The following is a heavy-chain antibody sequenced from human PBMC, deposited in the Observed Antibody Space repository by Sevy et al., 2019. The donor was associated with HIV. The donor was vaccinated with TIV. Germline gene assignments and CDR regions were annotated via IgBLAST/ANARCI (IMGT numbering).Heavy chain of an antibody. J-gene: IGHJ4*02. CDR1: GYTFTSYG. CDR2: ISAYNGNT. V-gene: IGHV1-18*04. CDR3: ARDSGAAAAGTGRGRD. D-gene: IGHD6-13*01. Sequence: ASVKVSCKASGYTFTSYGISWVRQAPGQGLEWMGWISAYNGNTNYAQKLQGRVTMTTDTSTSTAYMELRSLRSDDTAVYYCARDSGAAAAGTGRGRDWGQGTLVTVSS.